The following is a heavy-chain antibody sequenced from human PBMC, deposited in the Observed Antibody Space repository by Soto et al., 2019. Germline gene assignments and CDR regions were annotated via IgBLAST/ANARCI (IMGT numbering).Heavy chain of an antibody. J-gene: IGHJ4*02. CDR3: AKDIGSGYSGYGAVDY. Sequence: PGGSLRLSCAASGFIFDYYAMHWVRQAPGKGLEWVSGISWNSGSIGYADSVKGRFTISRDNAKNSLYLQMNSLRAEDTALYYCAKDIGSGYSGYGAVDYWGQGTLVTVSS. CDR1: GFIFDYYA. CDR2: ISWNSGSI. V-gene: IGHV3-9*01. D-gene: IGHD5-12*01.